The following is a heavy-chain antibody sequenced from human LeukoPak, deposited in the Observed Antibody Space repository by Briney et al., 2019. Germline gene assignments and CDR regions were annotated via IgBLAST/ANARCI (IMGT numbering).Heavy chain of an antibody. CDR2: IYHSGST. CDR3: ARDSTVTSDAFDI. Sequence: SETLSLTCTVSGGSISSGGYSWSWIRQPPGKGVEWIGYIYHSGSTYYNPSLKSRVTISVDRSKNQFSLKLSSVTAADTAVYYCARDSTVTSDAFDIWGQGTMVTVSS. V-gene: IGHV4-30-2*01. J-gene: IGHJ3*02. CDR1: GGSISSGGYS. D-gene: IGHD4-17*01.